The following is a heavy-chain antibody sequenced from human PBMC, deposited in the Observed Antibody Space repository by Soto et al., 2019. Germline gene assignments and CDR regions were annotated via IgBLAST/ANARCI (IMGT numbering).Heavy chain of an antibody. J-gene: IGHJ3*02. Sequence: QVQLQESGPGLVKPSETLSLTCTVSGGSVSSGSYYWSWIRQPPGKGLEWIGYIYYSGSTNYNPSPKSRVTISVDTSKNQFSLKLSSVTAADTAVYYCAREPTTMIVVNAFDIWGQGTMVTVSS. CDR2: IYYSGST. CDR3: AREPTTMIVVNAFDI. D-gene: IGHD3-22*01. V-gene: IGHV4-61*01. CDR1: GGSVSSGSYY.